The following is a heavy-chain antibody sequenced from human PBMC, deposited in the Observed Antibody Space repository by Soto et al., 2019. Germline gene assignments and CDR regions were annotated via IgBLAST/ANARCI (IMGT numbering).Heavy chain of an antibody. J-gene: IGHJ3*02. CDR1: GFTFSSYW. CDR3: SPLPTGDAFDI. CDR2: INSDGSST. V-gene: IGHV3-74*01. Sequence: EVQLVESGGGLVQPGGSLRLSCAASGFTFSSYWMHWVRQAPGKGLVWVSRINSDGSSTSYADSVKGRFTISRDNAKNTLYLQMNSLRAEDTAVYYCSPLPTGDAFDIWRQGTMVTVSS. D-gene: IGHD4-17*01.